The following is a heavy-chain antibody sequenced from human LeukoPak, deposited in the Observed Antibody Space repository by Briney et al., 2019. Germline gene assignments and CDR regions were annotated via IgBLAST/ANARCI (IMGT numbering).Heavy chain of an antibody. D-gene: IGHD3-10*01. CDR3: ARYMVRGVIDYYGMDV. Sequence: GGSLRLSCAASGFTFSSYSMNWVRQAPGKGLEWVSYISSSSSTIYYADSVKGRFTISRDNAKNSLYLQMNSLRAEDTAVYYCARYMVRGVIDYYGMDVWGQGTTVTVSS. J-gene: IGHJ6*02. V-gene: IGHV3-48*04. CDR1: GFTFSSYS. CDR2: ISSSSSTI.